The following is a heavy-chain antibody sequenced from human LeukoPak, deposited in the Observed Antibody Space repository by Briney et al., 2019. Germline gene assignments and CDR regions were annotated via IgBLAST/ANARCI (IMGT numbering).Heavy chain of an antibody. D-gene: IGHD6-19*01. CDR2: IYYSGST. V-gene: IGHV4-59*08. J-gene: IGHJ4*02. CDR3: ARHVGYSSGWYYFDY. Sequence: PSETLSLTCTVSGGSISSYYWSWIRQPPGKGLEWIGYIYYSGSTNYNPSLKSRVTISVDTSKNQFSLKLSSMTAADTAVYYCARHVGYSSGWYYFDYWGQGTLVTVSS. CDR1: GGSISSYY.